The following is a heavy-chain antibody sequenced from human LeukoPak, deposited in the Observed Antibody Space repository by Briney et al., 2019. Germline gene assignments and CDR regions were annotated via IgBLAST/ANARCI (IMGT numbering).Heavy chain of an antibody. J-gene: IGHJ4*02. V-gene: IGHV4-34*01. D-gene: IGHD4-17*01. CDR2: INHSGST. CDR3: ARGGVREMGLRLTLYYFDY. CDR1: GGSFSGYY. Sequence: SETLSLTCAVYGGSFSGYYWSWIRQPPGKGLEWIGEINHSGSTKDNPSLKSRVTISVDTSKNQFSLRLSSVTAADTAVYYCARGGVREMGLRLTLYYFDYWGQGTLVTVSS.